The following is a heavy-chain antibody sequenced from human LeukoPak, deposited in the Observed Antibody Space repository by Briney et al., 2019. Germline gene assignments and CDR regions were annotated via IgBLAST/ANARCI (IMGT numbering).Heavy chain of an antibody. CDR1: GHTFTGYY. J-gene: IGHJ4*02. CDR2: INPNSGGT. D-gene: IGHD5-24*01. CDR3: ARDRSLSMATISDY. V-gene: IGHV1-2*02. Sequence: ASVKVSCKASGHTFTGYYMHWVRQAPGQGLEWMGWINPNSGGTNYAQKFQGRVTMTRDTSISTAYMELSRLRSDDTAVYYCARDRSLSMATISDYWGQGTLVTVSS.